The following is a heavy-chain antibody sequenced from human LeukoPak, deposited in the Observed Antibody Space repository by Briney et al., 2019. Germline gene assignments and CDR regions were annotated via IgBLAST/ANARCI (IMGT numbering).Heavy chain of an antibody. V-gene: IGHV1-69*13. CDR1: GGTFSSYA. CDR2: IIPIFGTA. D-gene: IGHD6-19*01. CDR3: ARVGLSSGSYFDY. Sequence: SVKVSSKASGGTFSSYAISWVRQAPGQGLEWMGGIIPIFGTANYAQKFQGRVTITADEPTSTAYMELSSLRSEDTAVYYCARVGLSSGSYFDYWGQGTLVTVSS. J-gene: IGHJ4*02.